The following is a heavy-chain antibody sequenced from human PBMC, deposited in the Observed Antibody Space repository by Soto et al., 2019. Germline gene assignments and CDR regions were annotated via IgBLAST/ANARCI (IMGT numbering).Heavy chain of an antibody. Sequence: SETLSLTCTVSGVSIRSYYWSWFRQSPGKRMEWIGYVHHSWGSSYNPSLQSRVAISLDTSKSQFSLKVTSVTATDTAVYYCARGKFANKYYDFWSGYGAGFDPWGQGTLVTVSS. D-gene: IGHD3-3*01. CDR3: ARGKFANKYYDFWSGYGAGFDP. CDR1: GVSIRSYY. CDR2: VHHSWGS. V-gene: IGHV4-59*08. J-gene: IGHJ5*02.